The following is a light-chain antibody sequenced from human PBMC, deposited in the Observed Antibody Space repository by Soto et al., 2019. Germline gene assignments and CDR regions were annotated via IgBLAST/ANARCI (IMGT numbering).Light chain of an antibody. V-gene: IGLV2-14*01. Sequence: QSVLTQPASVSGAAGQSITISCSGTMRDVGAYNLVSWYQQHPGTAPKLIIYEVRNRPSGISSRFSGSRSGTAASLTISGLPPEDEGDYYCSAYTGRSALVFGGGTKLTVL. J-gene: IGLJ3*02. CDR1: MRDVGAYNL. CDR2: EVR. CDR3: SAYTGRSALV.